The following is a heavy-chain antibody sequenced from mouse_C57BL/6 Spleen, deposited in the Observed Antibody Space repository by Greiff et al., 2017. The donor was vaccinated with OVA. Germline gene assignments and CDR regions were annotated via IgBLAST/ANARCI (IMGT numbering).Heavy chain of an antibody. CDR2: ISSGSSTI. V-gene: IGHV5-17*01. CDR1: GFTFSDYG. J-gene: IGHJ4*01. CDR3: ARRRVYAMDY. Sequence: EVMLVESGGGLVKPGGSLKLSCAASGFTFSDYGMHWVRQAPEKGLEWVAYISSGSSTIYYADTVKGRFTITRDNAKNTLFLQMTSLRSEDTAMYYCARRRVYAMDYWGQGTSVTVSS.